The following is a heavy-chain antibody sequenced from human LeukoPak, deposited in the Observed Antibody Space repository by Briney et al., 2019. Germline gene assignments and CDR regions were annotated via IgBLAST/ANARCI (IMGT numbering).Heavy chain of an antibody. CDR3: AREVRGLDY. V-gene: IGHV3-21*01. CDR1: GFTFSSYE. Sequence: PGVSVRLSCAASGFTFSSYEMNWVRQAPGKGLEWVSSITSSSGYIYYADSVKGRFTISRDNAKSSLFLQMNSLRAEDTAVYFCAREVRGLDYWGQGTLVAV. J-gene: IGHJ4*02. D-gene: IGHD3-10*01. CDR2: ITSSSGYI.